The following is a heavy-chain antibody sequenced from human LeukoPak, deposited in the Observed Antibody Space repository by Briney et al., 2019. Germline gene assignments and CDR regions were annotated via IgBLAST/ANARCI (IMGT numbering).Heavy chain of an antibody. CDR1: GFTLRHYA. Sequence: GGSLRPSCAAPGFTLRHYAMTWVGKHPGRGLEGGAFFSNDGSNTYYADSVRGRFTISRDSSKNTLYLQMSSLRAEDTAVYYCARADFYGSGSHPPGGFDYWGQGTLVTVSS. J-gene: IGHJ4*02. CDR3: ARADFYGSGSHPPGGFDY. V-gene: IGHV3-30*04. D-gene: IGHD3-10*01. CDR2: FSNDGSNT.